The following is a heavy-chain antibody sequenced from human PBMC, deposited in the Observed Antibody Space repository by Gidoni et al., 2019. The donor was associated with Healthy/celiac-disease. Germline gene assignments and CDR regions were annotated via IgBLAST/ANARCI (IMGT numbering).Heavy chain of an antibody. J-gene: IGHJ3*02. V-gene: IGHV1-18*01. CDR3: ARDPRITIFGKSDAFDI. CDR1: GYTFPRYC. Sequence: QVQLVQSGAEVKKPGASVKVSCKASGYTFPRYCIRWVRQAPGQGLEWMGWISAYNGNTNYAQKLQGRVTMTTDTSTSTAYMELRSLRSDDTAVYYCARDPRITIFGKSDAFDIWGQGTMVTVSS. CDR2: ISAYNGNT. D-gene: IGHD3-3*01.